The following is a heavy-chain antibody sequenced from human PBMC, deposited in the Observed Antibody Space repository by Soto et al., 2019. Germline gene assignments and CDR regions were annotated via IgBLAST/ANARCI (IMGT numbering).Heavy chain of an antibody. CDR1: GGSISSSSYY. V-gene: IGHV4-39*01. Sequence: SETLSLTCTVSGGSISSSSYYWGWIRQPPGKGLEWIGSIYYSGSTYYNPSLKSRVTISVDTSKNQFSLKLSSVTAADTAVYYCASLKYYYDSSGYPGYWGQGTLVTVSS. CDR3: ASLKYYYDSSGYPGY. J-gene: IGHJ4*02. D-gene: IGHD3-22*01. CDR2: IYYSGST.